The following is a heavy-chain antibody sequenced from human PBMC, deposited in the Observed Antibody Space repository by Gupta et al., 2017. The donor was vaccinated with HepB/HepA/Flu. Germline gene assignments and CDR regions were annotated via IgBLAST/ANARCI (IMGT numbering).Heavy chain of an antibody. D-gene: IGHD3-10*01. CDR3: AKDISTMVRGVINGMDV. V-gene: IGHV3-9*01. CDR2: ISWNSGSI. J-gene: IGHJ6*02. Sequence: EVQLVESGGGLVQPGRSLRLSCAASGFTFDDYAMHWVRQAPGKGLEWVSGISWNSGSIGYADSVKGRFTISRDNAKNSLYLQMNSLRAEDTALYYCAKDISTMVRGVINGMDVWGQGTTVTVSS. CDR1: GFTFDDYA.